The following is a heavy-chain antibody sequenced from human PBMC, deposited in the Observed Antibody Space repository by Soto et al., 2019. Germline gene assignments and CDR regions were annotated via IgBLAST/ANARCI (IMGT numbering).Heavy chain of an antibody. Sequence: SETLSLTCAVYGGSFSGYYWSWIRQPPGKGLEWIGEINHSGSTNYNPSLKSRVTISVDTSKNQFSLKLSSVTAADTAVYYCARSIIIRATTSLRYYYMDVWGKGTTVTVSS. CDR1: GGSFSGYY. V-gene: IGHV4-34*01. J-gene: IGHJ6*03. D-gene: IGHD1-26*01. CDR2: INHSGST. CDR3: ARSIIIRATTSLRYYYMDV.